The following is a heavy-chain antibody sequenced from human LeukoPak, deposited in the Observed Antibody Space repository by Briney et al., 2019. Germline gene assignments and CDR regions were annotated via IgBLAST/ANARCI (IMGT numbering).Heavy chain of an antibody. CDR1: GFTFSSYG. CDR2: IWYGGSNK. D-gene: IGHD6-19*01. Sequence: GGSLRLSCAASGFTFSSYGMHWVRQAPGKGLEWVAVIWYGGSNKYYADSVKGRFTISRDNSKNTLYLQMNSLRAEDTAVYYCAKDSRSGWYGIDYWGQGTLVTVPS. CDR3: AKDSRSGWYGIDY. V-gene: IGHV3-30*02. J-gene: IGHJ4*02.